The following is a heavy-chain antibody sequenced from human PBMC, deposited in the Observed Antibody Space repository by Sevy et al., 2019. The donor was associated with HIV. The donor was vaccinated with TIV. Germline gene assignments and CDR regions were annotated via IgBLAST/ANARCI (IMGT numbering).Heavy chain of an antibody. CDR2: ISYDGSSK. Sequence: GGSLRLSCAASGFTFSSHAMHWVRQAPGKGLEWVAVISYDGSSKYYADSVKGRFTISRDDSKNTRYLQMNSLRAGDTAVYYCARDGGYSVNFLPSGYWGQGTLVTVSS. CDR1: GFTFSSHA. CDR3: ARDGGYSVNFLPSGY. V-gene: IGHV3-30-3*01. J-gene: IGHJ4*02. D-gene: IGHD3-10*02.